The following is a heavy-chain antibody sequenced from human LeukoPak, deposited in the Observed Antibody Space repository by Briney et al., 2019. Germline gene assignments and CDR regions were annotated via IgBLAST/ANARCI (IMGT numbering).Heavy chain of an antibody. V-gene: IGHV4-39*01. CDR2: INYSGTT. J-gene: IGHJ4*02. CDR3: ARGYDY. D-gene: IGHD3-22*01. CDR1: GGSISGSSYC. Sequence: PSETLSLTCTVSGGSISGSSYCWVWIRQPPGKGLDWIGIINYSGTTYYNPSLGSRVTISVDTSKNQFSLKLNSVTSSDTAVYYCARGYDYWGQGTLVTVSS.